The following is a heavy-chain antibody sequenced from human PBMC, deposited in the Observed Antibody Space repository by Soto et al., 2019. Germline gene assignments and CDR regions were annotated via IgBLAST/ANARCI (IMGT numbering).Heavy chain of an antibody. CDR1: GFKFSDYW. D-gene: IGHD3-16*02. Sequence: DVQLVESGGGWVQPGRSLRLSCAASGFKFSDYWMSWVRQALGKGLEWVGNIKHDTSEAHYADSVKGRFTITRDNIKNFLFLQMRDLRADDTASYYCARDGLLFSGPYRPSRFDYWGLGALVTVSS. CDR3: ARDGLLFSGPYRPSRFDY. V-gene: IGHV3-7*03. CDR2: IKHDTSEA. J-gene: IGHJ4*02.